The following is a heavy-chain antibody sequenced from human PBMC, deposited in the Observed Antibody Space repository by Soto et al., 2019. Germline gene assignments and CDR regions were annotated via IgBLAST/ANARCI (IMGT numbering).Heavy chain of an antibody. CDR3: TRDQCGGDCYSAFAY. Sequence: GGSLRLSCAACGFTFSTYPMHWVRQAPGKGLEWIAAISDDGSTKYYADSVKGRFTMSRDNSKNTLSLEMNSLRVEDTAVYYCTRDQCGGDCYSAFAYWGQGTLVTVSS. J-gene: IGHJ4*02. CDR2: ISDDGSTK. V-gene: IGHV3-30-3*01. D-gene: IGHD2-21*02. CDR1: GFTFSTYP.